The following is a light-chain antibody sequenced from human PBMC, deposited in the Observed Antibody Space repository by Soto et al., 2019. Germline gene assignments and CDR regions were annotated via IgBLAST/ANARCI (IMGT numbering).Light chain of an antibody. CDR2: EVS. J-gene: IGLJ1*01. Sequence: QPFLTQPASVSGSPGQSITISCTGTSSDLGGYNYVSWYQHHPGKAPKLMIYEVSNRPSGVSNRFSGSKSGNTASLTISGLQAEDEADYYCSSSTSSLYVFATGTKVTVL. CDR3: SSSTSSLYV. CDR1: SSDLGGYNY. V-gene: IGLV2-14*01.